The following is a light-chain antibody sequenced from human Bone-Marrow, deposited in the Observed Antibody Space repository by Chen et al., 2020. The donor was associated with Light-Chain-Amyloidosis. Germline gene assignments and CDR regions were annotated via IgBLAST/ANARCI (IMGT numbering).Light chain of an antibody. J-gene: IGLJ2*01. CDR1: TSNIGTYT. Sequence: QSVLTQPPSTSTTLGQRLTISCSGSTSNIGTYTVNWYRQVPGTAPRLLIQSDNQRPSGVPDRFSGSKSGTSASLAISWLPSEDEADYYCAAGDDSLNGVVFGGGTKLTVL. CDR2: SDN. V-gene: IGLV1-44*01. CDR3: AAGDDSLNGVV.